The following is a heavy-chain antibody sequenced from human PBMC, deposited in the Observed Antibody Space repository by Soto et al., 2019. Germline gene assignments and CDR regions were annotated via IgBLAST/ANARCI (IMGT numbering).Heavy chain of an antibody. Sequence: SETLSLTCTVSGGSISSSSYYWGWIRQPPGKGLEWIGSIYYSGSTYYNPSLKSRVTISVDTSKNQFSLKLSSVTAADTAVYYSARPPPLLGFGGYYFDYWGQGTLVTVSS. CDR1: GGSISSSSYY. D-gene: IGHD3-10*01. V-gene: IGHV4-39*01. CDR3: ARPPPLLGFGGYYFDY. J-gene: IGHJ4*02. CDR2: IYYSGST.